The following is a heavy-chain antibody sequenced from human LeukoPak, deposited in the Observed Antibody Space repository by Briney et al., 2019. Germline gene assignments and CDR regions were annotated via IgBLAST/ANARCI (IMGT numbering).Heavy chain of an antibody. V-gene: IGHV1-18*01. CDR3: ARGLLYELVATSSELGY. CDR2: ISAYNGNT. J-gene: IGHJ4*02. CDR1: GYTFTIYG. D-gene: IGHD5-12*01. Sequence: ASVKVSCTASGYTFTIYGISWVRQAPGQGLEWMGWISAYNGNTNYAQKLQGRVTMTTDTSTSTAYMELRSLRSEDTAVYYCARGLLYELVATSSELGYWGQGTLVTVSS.